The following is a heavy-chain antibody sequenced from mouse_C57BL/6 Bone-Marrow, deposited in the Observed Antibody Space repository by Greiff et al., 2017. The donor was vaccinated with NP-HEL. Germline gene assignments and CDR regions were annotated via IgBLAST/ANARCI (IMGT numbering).Heavy chain of an antibody. CDR2: ISSGGSYT. CDR1: GFTFSSYG. CDR3: ARHYYGSSHDY. V-gene: IGHV5-6*01. D-gene: IGHD1-1*01. Sequence: VQLQQSGGDLVKPGGSLKLSCAASGFTFSSYGMSWVRQTPDKRLEWVATISSGGSYTYYPDSVKGRFTISRDNAKNTLYLQMSSLKSEDTAMYYCARHYYGSSHDYWGQGTTLTVSS. J-gene: IGHJ2*01.